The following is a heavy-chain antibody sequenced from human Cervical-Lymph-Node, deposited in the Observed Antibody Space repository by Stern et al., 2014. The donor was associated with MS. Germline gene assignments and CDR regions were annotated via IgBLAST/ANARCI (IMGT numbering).Heavy chain of an antibody. CDR2: IYPGDSDT. CDR1: GYTFTNYW. V-gene: IGHV5-51*03. Sequence: EVQLVESGAEVKKPGESLRISCTGSGYTFTNYWIGWVRQMPGKGLEWMGIIYPGDSDTRYSPSFQGQVTISADKSINTAYLQWSSLKASDSAMYYCARSTSWYFTESLWGQGTLVTVSS. J-gene: IGHJ4*02. D-gene: IGHD6-13*01. CDR3: ARSTSWYFTESL.